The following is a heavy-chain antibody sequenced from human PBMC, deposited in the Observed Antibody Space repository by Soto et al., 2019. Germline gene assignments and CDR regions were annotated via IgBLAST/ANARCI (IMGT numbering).Heavy chain of an antibody. CDR3: GLVRGGGGY. CDR2: IYSGGYT. J-gene: IGHJ4*02. D-gene: IGHD3-10*01. V-gene: IGHV3-53*01. CDR1: GFTVSNNY. Sequence: EVQLVESGGGLIQPGGSLRLSCAVSGFTVSNNYMSWVRQAPGKGLEGVSVIYSGGYTAYGDSVKGRFTISRDNSKNNINLQMSSLGDAAPGGFLGGLVRGGGGYWGQGTLVTVSS.